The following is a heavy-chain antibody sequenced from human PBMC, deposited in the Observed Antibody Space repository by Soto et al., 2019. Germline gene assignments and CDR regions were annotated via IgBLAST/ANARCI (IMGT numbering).Heavy chain of an antibody. J-gene: IGHJ3*02. CDR3: ARSGGYYYDRSGYRDALDI. Sequence: GESLKISCKGSGYSFTNYWIGGVRQMPGKGLVWMGVIYPGDSDTRYSPSFQGQVTISADKSISTAYLQWSSLKASDTAMYYCARSGGYYYDRSGYRDALDIWGQGTMVTVSS. CDR2: IYPGDSDT. V-gene: IGHV5-51*01. D-gene: IGHD3-22*01. CDR1: GYSFTNYW.